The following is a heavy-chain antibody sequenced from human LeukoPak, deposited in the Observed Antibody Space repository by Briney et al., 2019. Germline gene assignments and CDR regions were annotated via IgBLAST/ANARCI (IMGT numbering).Heavy chain of an antibody. CDR3: GRDQDRGSYHDPIFDY. CDR1: GFTSSTYS. V-gene: IGHV3-21*06. CDR2: ISPSSSNI. D-gene: IGHD1-26*01. Sequence: GGSLRLSCVTSGFTSSTYSLNWVRQAPGKRLEWVSSISPSSSNIYYADSMKGRFTISRDDAKNLLYLQMNSLRAEDTAVYYCGRDQDRGSYHDPIFDYWGQGTLVTVSS. J-gene: IGHJ4*02.